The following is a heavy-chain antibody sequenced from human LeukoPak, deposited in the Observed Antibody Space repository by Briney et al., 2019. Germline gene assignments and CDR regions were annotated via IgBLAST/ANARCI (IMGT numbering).Heavy chain of an antibody. V-gene: IGHV3-43*02. CDR1: GFTFHDYA. CDR2: ISGDGVTT. Sequence: GGSLRLSCTASGFTFHDYAMHWVRQAPGTGVEWVSLISGDGVTTHYADSVKGRFTVSRDSSTNSLYLQMNSLRAEDTAFYYCAKDKRIELWLQLDYWGQGTLVTVSS. CDR3: AKDKRIELWLQLDY. D-gene: IGHD3-16*01. J-gene: IGHJ4*02.